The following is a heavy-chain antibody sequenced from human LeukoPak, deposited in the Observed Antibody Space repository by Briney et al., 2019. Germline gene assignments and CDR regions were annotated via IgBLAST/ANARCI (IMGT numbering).Heavy chain of an antibody. CDR3: ARGPCSSTSCQDSFDCYYYGMDV. CDR2: ISSSGSTI. V-gene: IGHV3-48*03. J-gene: IGHJ6*04. D-gene: IGHD2-2*01. CDR1: GFTFSSYE. Sequence: GGSLRLSCAASGFTFSSYEMNWVRQAPGKGLEWVSYISSSGSTIYYADSVKGRFTISRDNAKNSLYLQMNSLRAEDTAVYYCARGPCSSTSCQDSFDCYYYGMDVWGKGTTVTVSS.